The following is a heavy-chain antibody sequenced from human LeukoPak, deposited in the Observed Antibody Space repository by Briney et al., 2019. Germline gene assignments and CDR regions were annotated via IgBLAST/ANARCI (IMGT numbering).Heavy chain of an antibody. J-gene: IGHJ5*02. V-gene: IGHV1-2*02. Sequence: GASVKVSCKASGYTFTGYYMHWVRQAPGQGLEWMGWINPNSGGTNYAQKFQGRVTMTEDTSTDTAYMELSSLRSEDTAVYYCATDLSREKPWFGELLGPKYNWFDPWGQGTLVTVSS. CDR3: ATDLSREKPWFGELLGPKYNWFDP. CDR1: GYTFTGYY. D-gene: IGHD3-10*01. CDR2: INPNSGGT.